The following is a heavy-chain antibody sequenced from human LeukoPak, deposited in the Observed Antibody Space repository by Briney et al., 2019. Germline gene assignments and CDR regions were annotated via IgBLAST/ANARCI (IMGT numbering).Heavy chain of an antibody. J-gene: IGHJ4*02. CDR2: INTSGGTT. Sequence: GGSLRLSCAASGFTFNNYAVSWVRQAPGEGLEWVSGINTSGGTTYYADSVKGRFTISRDNSKNTLYLQMSSLRAEDTAIYYCAKENGSPYYFDYWGQGTLVTVSS. D-gene: IGHD2-8*01. CDR1: GFTFNNYA. CDR3: AKENGSPYYFDY. V-gene: IGHV3-23*01.